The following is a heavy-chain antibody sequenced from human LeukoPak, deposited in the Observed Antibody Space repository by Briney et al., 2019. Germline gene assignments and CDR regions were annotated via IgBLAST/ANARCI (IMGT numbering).Heavy chain of an antibody. V-gene: IGHV3-7*01. CDR2: IHDDGIVT. CDR3: ARGRGWVDH. Sequence: GGSLRLSCAASGFTFTAYEMSWFRQTPEKGLEWVANIHDDGIVTHYVDSVKGRFTISRDNARNSVNLQLNSLRVEDTALYYCARGRGWVDHWGQGTLVTVSS. CDR1: GFTFTAYE. D-gene: IGHD3-16*01. J-gene: IGHJ4*02.